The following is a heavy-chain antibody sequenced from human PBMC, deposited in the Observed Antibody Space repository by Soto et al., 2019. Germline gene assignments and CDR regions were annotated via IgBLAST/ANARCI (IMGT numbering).Heavy chain of an antibody. D-gene: IGHD3-22*01. CDR2: IYYSGST. CDR3: ARQVYYDSSGSYSHFDY. J-gene: IGHJ4*02. CDR1: GGSISSYY. V-gene: IGHV4-59*08. Sequence: PSETLSLTCTVSGGSISSYYWSWIWQPPGKGLEWIGYIYYSGSTNYNPSLRSRVTISVDTSKNQFSLKLSSVTAADTAVYYCARQVYYDSSGSYSHFDYWGQGTPVTVSS.